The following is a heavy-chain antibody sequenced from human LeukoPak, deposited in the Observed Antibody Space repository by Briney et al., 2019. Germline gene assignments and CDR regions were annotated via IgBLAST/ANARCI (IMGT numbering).Heavy chain of an antibody. Sequence: GASVKVSCTASGYTFTSYYMHWVRQAPGQGLEWMGIINPSGGSTSYAQKFQGRVTMTRDTSTSTVYMELSSLRSEDTAVYYCARASIVVVPAAMIPPHYHFAYPGQGNLVTVST. J-gene: IGHJ4*02. D-gene: IGHD2-2*01. CDR3: ARASIVVVPAAMIPPHYHFAY. CDR1: GYTFTSYY. V-gene: IGHV1-46*01. CDR2: INPSGGST.